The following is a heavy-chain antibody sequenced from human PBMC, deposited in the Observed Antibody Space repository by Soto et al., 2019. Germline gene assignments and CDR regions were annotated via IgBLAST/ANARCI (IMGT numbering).Heavy chain of an antibody. CDR2: IYYSGST. V-gene: IGHV4-59*01. CDR3: ARAEAGDYYYGMDV. J-gene: IGHJ6*02. Sequence: LALTCTVSGGSISSYYWSWIRQPPGKGLEWIGYIYYSGSTNYNPSLKSRVTISVDTSKNQFSLKLSSVTAADTAVYYCARAEAGDYYYGMDVWGQGTTVTVSS. D-gene: IGHD3-10*01. CDR1: GGSISSYY.